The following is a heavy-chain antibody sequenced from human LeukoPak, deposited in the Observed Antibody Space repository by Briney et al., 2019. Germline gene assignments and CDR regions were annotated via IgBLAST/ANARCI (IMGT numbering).Heavy chain of an antibody. V-gene: IGHV1-8*01. D-gene: IGHD2-2*01. CDR1: GYTFSSYD. J-gene: IGHJ5*02. CDR2: MNPNSGKT. Sequence: ASVKVSCKASGYTFSSYDINWVRQATGQGLEWMGWMNPNSGKTGYAQKFQGRVTMTRNTSISTAYMELSSLRSEDTAVYYCARGLQLLGIWFDPWGQGNLVTVSS. CDR3: ARGLQLLGIWFDP.